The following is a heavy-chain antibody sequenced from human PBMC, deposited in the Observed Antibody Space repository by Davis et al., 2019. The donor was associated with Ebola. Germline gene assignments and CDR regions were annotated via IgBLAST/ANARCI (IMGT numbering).Heavy chain of an antibody. Sequence: MPSETLSLTCTLSGGSISSGGYYWSWIRQHPGKGLEWIGYIYYSGSTYYNPSLKSRVTISVDTSKNQFSLKLSSVTAADTAVYYCARDGAPYSGSVRYYFDYWGQGTLVTVSS. D-gene: IGHD5-12*01. CDR2: IYYSGST. V-gene: IGHV4-31*03. CDR3: ARDGAPYSGSVRYYFDY. J-gene: IGHJ4*02. CDR1: GGSISSGGYY.